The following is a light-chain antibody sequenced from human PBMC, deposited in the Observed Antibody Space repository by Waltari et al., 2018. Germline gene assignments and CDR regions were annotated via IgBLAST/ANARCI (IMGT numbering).Light chain of an antibody. Sequence: DIVMTQSPDSLAVSLGERATINCKSSQSILYRSNSKNYLAWYQQKPGQPPKPLIYWASTRESGVPDRFSGSGSGTDFTLTISSLQAEDVAVYYCQQYFSTRTFGQGTKVEIK. V-gene: IGKV4-1*01. CDR3: QQYFSTRT. CDR1: QSILYRSNSKNY. J-gene: IGKJ1*01. CDR2: WAS.